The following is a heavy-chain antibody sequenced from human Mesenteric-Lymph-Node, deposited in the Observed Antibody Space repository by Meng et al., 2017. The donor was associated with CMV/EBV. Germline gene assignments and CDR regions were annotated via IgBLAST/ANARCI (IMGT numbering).Heavy chain of an antibody. J-gene: IGHJ4*02. CDR3: TRWGGNGYRFDY. CDR2: ISSKAYGGTT. Sequence: GESLKISCTASGFTFGDYAMSWVRQAPGKGLEWVGFISSKAYGGTTEYAASVKGGFTISRDDSKSIAYLQMNSLKTEDTAVYYCTRWGGNGYRFDYWGQGTLVTVSS. V-gene: IGHV3-49*04. D-gene: IGHD4-23*01. CDR1: GFTFGDYA.